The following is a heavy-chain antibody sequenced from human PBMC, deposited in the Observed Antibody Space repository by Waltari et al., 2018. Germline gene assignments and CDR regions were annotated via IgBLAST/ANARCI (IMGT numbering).Heavy chain of an antibody. D-gene: IGHD2-2*01. CDR1: GVTFANAW. CDR2: LKSKAEGGTT. Sequence: EVQLVESGGGLVKPGDSLRLSCVAYGVTFANAWLNWVRQAPGKGLEWVGRLKSKAEGGTTDYAAPVKGRFAISRDDSKDTAYLQMNSLKTEDTAMYFCTTEGGRTWPMYWGQGTLVTVSS. V-gene: IGHV3-15*01. CDR3: TTEGGRTWPMY. J-gene: IGHJ4*02.